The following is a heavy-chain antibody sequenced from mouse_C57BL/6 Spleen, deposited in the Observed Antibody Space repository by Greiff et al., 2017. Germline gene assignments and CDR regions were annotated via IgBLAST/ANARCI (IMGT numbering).Heavy chain of an antibody. CDR3: ARRTHYSWFAY. J-gene: IGHJ3*01. Sequence: QVQLQQSGAELVMPGASVKLSCKASGYTFTSYWMHWVKQRPGQGLEWIGEIDPSDSYTNYNQKFKGKSTLTVDKSSSTAYMQLSSLTSEDSAVYYCARRTHYSWFAYWGQGTLVTGSA. D-gene: IGHD1-1*01. CDR1: GYTFTSYW. CDR2: IDPSDSYT. V-gene: IGHV1-69*01.